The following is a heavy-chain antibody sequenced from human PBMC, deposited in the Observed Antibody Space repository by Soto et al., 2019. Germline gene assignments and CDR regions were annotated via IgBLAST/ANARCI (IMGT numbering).Heavy chain of an antibody. V-gene: IGHV1-69*13. D-gene: IGHD2-2*01. J-gene: IGHJ5*02. CDR2: IIPIFGTA. CDR1: GGTFSSYA. Sequence: ASVKVSCKASGGTFSSYAISWVRQAPGQGLEWMGGIIPIFGTANYAQKFQGRVTITADESTSTAYMELSSLRSEDTAVYYCARDLPDCSSTSCYGQLGWFDPWGQGTLVTVSS. CDR3: ARDLPDCSSTSCYGQLGWFDP.